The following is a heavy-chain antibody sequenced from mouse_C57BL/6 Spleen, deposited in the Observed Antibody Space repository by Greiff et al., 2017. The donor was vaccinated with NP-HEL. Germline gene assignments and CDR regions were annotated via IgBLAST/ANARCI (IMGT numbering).Heavy chain of an antibody. CDR2: IYPGSGST. CDR1: GYTFTSYW. Sequence: QVQLQQPGAELVKPGASVKMSCKASGYTFTSYWITWVKQRPGQGLEWIGDIYPGSGSTNYNEKFKSKATLTVDTSSSTAYMQLSSLTSEDSAVYYCARRRYGGNPSWFAYWGQGTLVTVSA. D-gene: IGHD1-1*02. J-gene: IGHJ3*01. CDR3: ARRRYGGNPSWFAY. V-gene: IGHV1-55*01.